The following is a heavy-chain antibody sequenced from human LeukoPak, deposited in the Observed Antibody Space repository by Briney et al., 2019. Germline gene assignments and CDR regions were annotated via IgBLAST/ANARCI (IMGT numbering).Heavy chain of an antibody. Sequence: SETLSLTCTVSGGSISSGSYYWSWIRQPAGKGLEWIGRIYSSGSTNYNPSLKSRVTISVDTSKNQFSLKLSSVTAADTAVYYCASTPAYYDTGGFDYWGQGTLVTVSS. CDR2: IYSSGST. V-gene: IGHV4-61*02. CDR3: ASTPAYYDTGGFDY. J-gene: IGHJ4*02. D-gene: IGHD3-22*01. CDR1: GGSISSGSYY.